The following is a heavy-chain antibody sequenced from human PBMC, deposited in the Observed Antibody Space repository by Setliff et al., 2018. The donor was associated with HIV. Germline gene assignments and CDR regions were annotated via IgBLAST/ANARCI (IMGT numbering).Heavy chain of an antibody. CDR1: GGSISGYY. CDR2: IHRSGFA. J-gene: IGHJ4*02. V-gene: IGHV4-59*06. Sequence: SETLSLTCAVSGGSISGYYWNWIRQSAGKGLEWIGYIHRSGFAYSNPSLTSRVVMSVDTSKNQFSLELISVTAADTAVYYCAGGPGTTSIDYWAQGTLVTVSS. CDR3: AGGPGTTSIDY. D-gene: IGHD1-26*01.